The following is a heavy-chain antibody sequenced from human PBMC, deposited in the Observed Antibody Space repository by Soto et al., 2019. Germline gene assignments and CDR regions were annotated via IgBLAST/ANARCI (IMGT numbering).Heavy chain of an antibody. D-gene: IGHD3-3*01. V-gene: IGHV3-23*01. CDR2: ISGSGGST. Sequence: SLRLSCAASGFTFSSYAMSWVRQAPGKGLEWVSAISGSGGSTYYADSVKGRFTTSRDNSKNTLYLQMDSLRAEDTAVYYCAKSPRGDYDFWAPGFWGQGTLVTVSS. CDR1: GFTFSSYA. CDR3: AKSPRGDYDFWAPGF. J-gene: IGHJ4*02.